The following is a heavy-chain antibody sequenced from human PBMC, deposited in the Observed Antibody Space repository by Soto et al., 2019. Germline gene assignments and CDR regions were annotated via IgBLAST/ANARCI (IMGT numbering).Heavy chain of an antibody. D-gene: IGHD2-21*01. V-gene: IGHV4-4*07. J-gene: IGHJ4*02. CDR3: ARTAARFPAPFDY. CDR2: IYTSGIT. CDR1: GCSLSSYY. Sequence: PSETLSLTCTVPGCSLSSYYWSWIRQPAGKGLEWIGRIYTSGITNYNPSLMNRVTLSVYTSKNQFSLKLTSVPAADTSVYYCARTAARFPAPFDYWGPGTLVTVSS.